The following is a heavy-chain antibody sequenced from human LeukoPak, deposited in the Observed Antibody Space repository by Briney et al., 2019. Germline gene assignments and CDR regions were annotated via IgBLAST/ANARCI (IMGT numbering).Heavy chain of an antibody. CDR2: IYYSGST. V-gene: IGHV4-31*03. D-gene: IGHD5-24*01. CDR3: AGSRDGYKPLGY. CDR1: GGSISSGGYY. Sequence: SETLSLTCTVSGGSISSGGYYWSWIRQHPGKGLEWIGYIYYSGSTYYNPSLKSRVTISVDTSKNQFSLKLSSVTAADTAVYYCAGSRDGYKPLGYWGQGTLVTVSS. J-gene: IGHJ4*02.